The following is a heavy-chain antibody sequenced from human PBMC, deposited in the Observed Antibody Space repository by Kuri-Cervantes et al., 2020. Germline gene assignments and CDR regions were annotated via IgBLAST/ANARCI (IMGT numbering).Heavy chain of an antibody. D-gene: IGHD2-21*01. V-gene: IGHV1-18*01. CDR2: ISAYNGNT. J-gene: IGHJ6*02. CDR3: ASGIKQGYYYYGMDV. Sequence: GESLKISCKASGGTFSSYAISWVRQAPGQGLEWMGWISAYNGNTNYAQKLQGRVTMTTDTSTSTAYMELRSLRSDDTAVYYCASGIKQGYYYYGMDVWGQGTTVTVSS. CDR1: GGTFSSYA.